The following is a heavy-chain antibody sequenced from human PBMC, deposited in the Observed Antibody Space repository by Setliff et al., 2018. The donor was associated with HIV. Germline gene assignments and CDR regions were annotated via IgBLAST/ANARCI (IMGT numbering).Heavy chain of an antibody. CDR1: GFNVNNKY. CDR2: IYSDDYT. V-gene: IGHV3-66*01. D-gene: IGHD5-18*01. CDR3: TTEGYGYGYHSFDI. Sequence: GSLRLSCAASGFNVNNKYMSWVRQAPGKGLEWVSIIYSDDYTKYADSLKGRFTISRDTSKNTLYLQMNSLRAEDAAVYYCTTEGYGYGYHSFDIWGQGTMVTVSS. J-gene: IGHJ3*02.